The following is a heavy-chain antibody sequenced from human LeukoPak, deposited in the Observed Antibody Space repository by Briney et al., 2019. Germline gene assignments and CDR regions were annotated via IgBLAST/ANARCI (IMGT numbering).Heavy chain of an antibody. Sequence: SESLSHARTLRGGSVSTYWWRWIRQPPRKGLEWIAYIYYSGNANYNPSLKSRVTMSIDTSKNQFSLKLSSVTAADKAVYYCAESFGSGNYVDYWGQATLVSASS. J-gene: IGHJ4*02. V-gene: IGHV4-59*02. CDR1: GGSVSTYW. D-gene: IGHD3-10*01. CDR2: IYYSGNA. CDR3: AESFGSGNYVDY.